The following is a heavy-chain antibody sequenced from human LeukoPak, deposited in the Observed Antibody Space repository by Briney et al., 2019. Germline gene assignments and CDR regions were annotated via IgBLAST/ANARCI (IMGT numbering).Heavy chain of an antibody. CDR1: GFTVSSNY. CDR2: IYSGGST. CDR3: ASSRVYGYHDY. J-gene: IGHJ4*02. Sequence: GGSLRLSCAASGFTVSSNYMSWVRQAPGKGLEWVSVIYSGGSTFYADSVKGRFSISRDNSKNTLYLQMNSLRAEDTAVYYCASSRVYGYHDYWGQGTLVTVSS. D-gene: IGHD5-18*01. V-gene: IGHV3-53*01.